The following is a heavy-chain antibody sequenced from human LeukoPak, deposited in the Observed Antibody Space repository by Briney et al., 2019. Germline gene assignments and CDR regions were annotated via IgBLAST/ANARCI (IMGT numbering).Heavy chain of an antibody. CDR3: ARAGTGSRNAFDI. J-gene: IGHJ3*02. D-gene: IGHD3/OR15-3a*01. CDR1: GFTFSTYW. CDR2: IKTDGSNT. V-gene: IGHV3-74*01. Sequence: GESLRLSCAASGFTFSTYWMHWVRQAPGKGLVWVSRIKTDGSNTGYADSVKGRLTISRDNAKNTLYLQMNSLRAADTAVYYCARAGTGSRNAFDIWGQGTMVTVSS.